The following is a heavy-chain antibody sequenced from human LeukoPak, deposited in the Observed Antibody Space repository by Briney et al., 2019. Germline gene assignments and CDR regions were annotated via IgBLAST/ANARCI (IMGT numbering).Heavy chain of an antibody. CDR1: GFSFSSYW. CDR3: AKGSSPRDP. V-gene: IGHV3-23*01. CDR2: ISGGGGST. Sequence: GGSLRLSCAASGFSFSSYWLSWVRQAPGKGLEWVSAISGGGGSTYYADSVKGRFTISRDNSKNTLYLQMNSLRAEDTAVYYCAKGSSPRDPWGQGTLVTVSS. J-gene: IGHJ5*02.